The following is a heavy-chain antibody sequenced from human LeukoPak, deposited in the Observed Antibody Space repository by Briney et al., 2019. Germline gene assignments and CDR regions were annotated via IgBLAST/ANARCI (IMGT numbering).Heavy chain of an antibody. Sequence: GGSLRLSCAASGFTFSNAWMSWVRQAPRKGLEWVGRIKSKTDGGTTDDAAPVKGRFTISRDDSKNTLYLQMNSLKTEDTAVYYCTTGGYCSSTSCYDYYYYMDVWGKGTTVTVSS. CDR1: GFTFSNAW. D-gene: IGHD2-2*01. J-gene: IGHJ6*03. CDR2: IKSKTDGGTT. V-gene: IGHV3-15*01. CDR3: TTGGYCSSTSCYDYYYYMDV.